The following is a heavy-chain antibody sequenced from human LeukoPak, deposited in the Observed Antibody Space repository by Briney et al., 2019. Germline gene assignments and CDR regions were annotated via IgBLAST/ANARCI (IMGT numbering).Heavy chain of an antibody. V-gene: IGHV4-39*01. CDR3: ARQGSSGWSHFDH. Sequence: SETLSLTCTVSGDSVNSFYYWGWIRQPPGTGLEWIASVYYSGRTYTNPSLKSRVTISVDTSKNHFSLKLDSVTAADTAVYYCARQGSSGWSHFDHWGQGTLVTVSS. D-gene: IGHD6-19*01. CDR2: VYYSGRT. J-gene: IGHJ4*02. CDR1: GDSVNSFYY.